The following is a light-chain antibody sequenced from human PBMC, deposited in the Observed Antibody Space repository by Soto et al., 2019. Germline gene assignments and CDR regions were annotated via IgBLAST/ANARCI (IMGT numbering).Light chain of an antibody. Sequence: QSVLTQPASVSGSLGQSITISCTGTSSDVGGYNYVSWYQQHPGKAPRLMIYDVSNRPSGVSNRFSGSKSGNTASLTISGLQAEDEAHYYCSSYTSSSTLLFGGGTKLTVL. CDR1: SSDVGGYNY. J-gene: IGLJ2*01. CDR2: DVS. V-gene: IGLV2-14*01. CDR3: SSYTSSSTLL.